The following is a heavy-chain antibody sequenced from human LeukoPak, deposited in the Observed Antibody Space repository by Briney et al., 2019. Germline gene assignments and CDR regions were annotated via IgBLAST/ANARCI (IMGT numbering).Heavy chain of an antibody. V-gene: IGHV4-30-4*01. CDR1: GGSISSGDYY. J-gene: IGHJ5*02. Sequence: PSQTLSLTCTVSGGSISSGDYYWSWIRQPPGKGLEWIGYIYYSGGTYYNPSLKSRVTISVDTPKNQFSLKLSSVTAADTAVYYCARDYGSGSNNWFDPWGQGTLVTVSS. D-gene: IGHD3-10*01. CDR2: IYYSGGT. CDR3: ARDYGSGSNNWFDP.